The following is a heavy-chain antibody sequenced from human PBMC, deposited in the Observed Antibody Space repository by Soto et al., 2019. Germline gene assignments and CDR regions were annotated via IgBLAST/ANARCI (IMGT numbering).Heavy chain of an antibody. V-gene: IGHV4-59*02. D-gene: IGHD6-19*01. CDR1: GASVSSYY. Sequence: PSETLSLTCTVSGASVSSYYWSWIRQPPGKGLEWIGYIYYSGSTNYNPSLKSRVTISVDTSKNQFSLKLTSVTAADTAVYYCARGTSSGLRQNWFDPWGQGTLVTVS. J-gene: IGHJ5*02. CDR3: ARGTSSGLRQNWFDP. CDR2: IYYSGST.